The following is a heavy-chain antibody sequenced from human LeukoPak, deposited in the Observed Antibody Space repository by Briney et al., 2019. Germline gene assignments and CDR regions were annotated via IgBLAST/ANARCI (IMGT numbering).Heavy chain of an antibody. D-gene: IGHD3-10*01. CDR2: ISSNGGST. V-gene: IGHV3-64*01. J-gene: IGHJ4*02. CDR1: GFTFGSYA. CDR3: ARSPPDGLLWFGEGYFDY. Sequence: GGSLRLSCAASGFTFGSYAMHWVRQAPGRGLEYVSAISSNGGSTYYANSVKGRFTISRDNSKNTLYLQMGSLRAEDMAVYYCARSPPDGLLWFGEGYFDYWGQGTLVTVSS.